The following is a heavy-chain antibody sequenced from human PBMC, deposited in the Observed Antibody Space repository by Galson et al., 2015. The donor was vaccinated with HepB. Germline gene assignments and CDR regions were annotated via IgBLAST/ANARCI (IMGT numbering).Heavy chain of an antibody. CDR3: ARDPGRLAARPFDF. J-gene: IGHJ4*02. CDR2: ITPDGDDI. D-gene: IGHD6-6*01. V-gene: IGHV3-21*06. CDR1: GFNFKTYT. Sequence: SLRLSCAASGFNFKTYTINWARQTPGQGLEWVSSITPDGDDIYYAVSVNARFTVSRDNSKNSGFLHMNSLRGDDTALYFCARDPGRLAARPFDFWGQGTQVTVSS.